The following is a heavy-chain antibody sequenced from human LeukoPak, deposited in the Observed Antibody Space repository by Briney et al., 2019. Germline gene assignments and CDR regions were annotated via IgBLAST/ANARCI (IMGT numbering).Heavy chain of an antibody. V-gene: IGHV3-21*01. J-gene: IGHJ4*02. CDR2: ISSSSSYI. CDR3: ARSHFLGSPLDY. CDR1: GFTFSSYS. D-gene: IGHD3-3*01. Sequence: GGSLRLSCAASGFTFSSYSMNWVRQAPGKGLEWVSSISSSSSYIYYADSVKGRFTISRDNSKNTLYLQMNSLRAEDTAVYYCARSHFLGSPLDYWGQGTLVTVSS.